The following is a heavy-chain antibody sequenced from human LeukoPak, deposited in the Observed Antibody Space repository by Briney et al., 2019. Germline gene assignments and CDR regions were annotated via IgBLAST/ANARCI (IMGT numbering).Heavy chain of an antibody. V-gene: IGHV3-7*01. Sequence: GGSLRLSCAASGFTFSSYWMTWVRQAPGKGLEWVANIKLDVSEKYYVDSVKGRFAISRDNAKNSLYLQMNSLRAGDTAVYYCARKGNAFDIWGQGTMVTVSS. CDR1: GFTFSSYW. J-gene: IGHJ3*02. CDR2: IKLDVSEK. CDR3: ARKGNAFDI.